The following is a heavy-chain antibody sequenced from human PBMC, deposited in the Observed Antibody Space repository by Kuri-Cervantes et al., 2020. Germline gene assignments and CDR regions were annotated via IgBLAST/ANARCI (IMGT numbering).Heavy chain of an antibody. V-gene: IGHV3-9*01. J-gene: IGHJ6*02. D-gene: IGHD3-10*01. CDR2: ISWNSGSV. CDR1: GFTFDDYA. Sequence: GGSLRLSCAASGFTFDDYAMHWVRQAPEKGLEWVSGISWNSGSVGYADSVKGRFTISRDNAKNSLYLQMSSLRSEDTAVYYCARGLGSGSYYYYYYGMDVWGQGTTVTVSS. CDR3: ARGLGSGSYYYYYYGMDV.